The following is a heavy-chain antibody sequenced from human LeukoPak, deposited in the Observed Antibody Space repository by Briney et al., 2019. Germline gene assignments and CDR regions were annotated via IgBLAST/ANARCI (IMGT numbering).Heavy chain of an antibody. CDR1: GSSISTYY. J-gene: IGHJ1*01. CDR2: IFYSGST. CDR3: ARGNSYYDSSGYFPWESFQH. Sequence: SETLSLTCTVSGSSISTYYWSWIRQPPGKGLEWIGYIFYSGSTNYNPSLKSRVTISVDTSKNQFSLKLSSVTAADTALYYCARGNSYYDSSGYFPWESFQHWGQGTLVTVSS. V-gene: IGHV4-59*01. D-gene: IGHD3-22*01.